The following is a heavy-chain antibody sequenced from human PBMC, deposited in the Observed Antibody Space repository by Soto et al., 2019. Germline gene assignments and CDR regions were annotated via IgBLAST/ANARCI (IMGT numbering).Heavy chain of an antibody. CDR3: TTGIYYDILTGYHNVAY. Sequence: XGSLRLSCVASGCNFSNPWMTWVRQAAGKGLEWVGRIKSKTDGGTADYAAPVKGRATISRDDSKNTVYLQMNSLKTEDTAVYYCTTGIYYDILTGYHNVAYWGQGALVTVYS. CDR2: IKSKTDGGTA. D-gene: IGHD3-9*01. CDR1: GCNFSNPW. J-gene: IGHJ4*02. V-gene: IGHV3-15*01.